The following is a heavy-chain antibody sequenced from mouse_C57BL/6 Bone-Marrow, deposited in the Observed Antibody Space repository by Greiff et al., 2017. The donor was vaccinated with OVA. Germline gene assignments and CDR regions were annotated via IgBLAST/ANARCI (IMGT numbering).Heavy chain of an antibody. D-gene: IGHD2-5*01. CDR3: TRRAYYSKGD. CDR1: GYTFTDYE. V-gene: IGHV1-15*01. CDR2: IDPETGGP. J-gene: IGHJ2*01. Sequence: QVQLQQSGAELVRPGASVTLSCKASGYTFTDYEMHWVKQTPLHGLEWIGAIDPETGGPAYIPKFKGKAILTADYSSSTAYMGLRSETSEDSAVYCCTRRAYYSKGDWGQGTTLTVSS.